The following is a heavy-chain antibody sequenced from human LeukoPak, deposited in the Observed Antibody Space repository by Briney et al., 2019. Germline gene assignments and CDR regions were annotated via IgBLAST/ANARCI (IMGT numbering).Heavy chain of an antibody. V-gene: IGHV3-30*02. CDR1: GFTFSSYG. D-gene: IGHD3-22*01. J-gene: IGHJ6*03. CDR2: IRYDGSNK. CDR3: AKDINYDIGYYMDV. Sequence: PGGSLRLSCAASGFTFSSYGMHWVRQAPGKGLEWVAFIRYDGSNKYYADSVKGRFTISRDNSKNSLYLQMNSLRAEDTALYYCAKDINYDIGYYMDVWGKGTTVTVSS.